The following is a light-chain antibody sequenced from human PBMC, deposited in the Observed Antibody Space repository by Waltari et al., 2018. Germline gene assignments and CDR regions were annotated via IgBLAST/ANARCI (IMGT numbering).Light chain of an antibody. Sequence: QSALTQPRPVSGSPVQSVTISCTGTDSDVGVYEYVSWYQHHPGKAPKLLIYDVTKRPSGVPDRFSGSKSGNTASLTISGLHGEDEADYYCCSYADNNIYVFGTGTNVAVL. CDR2: DVT. J-gene: IGLJ1*01. V-gene: IGLV2-11*01. CDR3: CSYADNNIYV. CDR1: DSDVGVYEY.